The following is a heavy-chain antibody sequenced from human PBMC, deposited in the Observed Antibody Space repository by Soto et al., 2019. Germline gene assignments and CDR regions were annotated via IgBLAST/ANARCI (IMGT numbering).Heavy chain of an antibody. D-gene: IGHD6-19*01. CDR3: ARDGSGRAVEY. J-gene: IGHJ4*02. CDR2: IYYSGNT. CDR1: GDSISSGDYY. V-gene: IGHV4-30-4*02. Sequence: SETLSLTCTVSGDSISSGDYYWSWIRQPPGKGLEWIGCIYYSGNTYYNPSLKRRFSISVDTSKNQFSLELSSVTAADTAMYYCARDGSGRAVEYWGQGTLVTVSS.